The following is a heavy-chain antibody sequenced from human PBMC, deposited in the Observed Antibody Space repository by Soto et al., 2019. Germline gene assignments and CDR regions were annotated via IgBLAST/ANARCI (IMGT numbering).Heavy chain of an antibody. Sequence: ASVKVSCKASGYTFTSYYMHWVRQAPGQGLEWMGIINPSGGSTSYAQKFQGRVTMTRDTSTSTVYMELSSLRSEDTAVYYCARADTGYCSGGSCYHFDYWGQGTLVTVSS. J-gene: IGHJ4*02. CDR3: ARADTGYCSGGSCYHFDY. CDR1: GYTFTSYY. V-gene: IGHV1-46*03. CDR2: INPSGGST. D-gene: IGHD2-15*01.